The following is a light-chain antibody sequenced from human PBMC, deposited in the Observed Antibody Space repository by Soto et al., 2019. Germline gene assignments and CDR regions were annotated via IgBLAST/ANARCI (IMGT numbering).Light chain of an antibody. CDR3: CSSAPESTYV. CDR1: SSDVGGYNY. CDR2: KGT. J-gene: IGLJ1*01. Sequence: QSALTQPASVSGSPGQSITISCTGTSSDVGGYNYVSWYQQLPHKAPQVILYKGTQRPSGVSSRFSGSTSGNAASLTISGLQADDEADYFCCSSAPESTYVFGTGTKRTVL. V-gene: IGLV2-23*01.